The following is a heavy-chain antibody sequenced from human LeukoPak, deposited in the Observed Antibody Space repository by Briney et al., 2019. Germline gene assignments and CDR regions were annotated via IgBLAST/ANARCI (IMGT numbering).Heavy chain of an antibody. CDR3: AKDLWFGESVFDY. J-gene: IGHJ4*02. CDR1: GFTFSSYA. V-gene: IGHV3-23*01. Sequence: PGGSLRLSCAASGFTFSSYAISWVRQAPGKGLEWVSAISGSGGSTYYADSVKGRFTISGDNSKNTLYLQMNSLRAEDTAVYYCAKDLWFGESVFDYWGQGTLVTVSS. CDR2: ISGSGGST. D-gene: IGHD3-10*01.